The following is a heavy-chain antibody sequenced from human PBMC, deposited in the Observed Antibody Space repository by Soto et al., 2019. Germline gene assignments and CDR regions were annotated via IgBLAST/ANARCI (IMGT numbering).Heavy chain of an antibody. CDR3: ARRYGDYQLDY. V-gene: IGHV4-34*01. D-gene: IGHD4-17*01. CDR2: INHSGST. CDR1: GGSFSGYY. Sequence: SETLSLTCAVYGGSFSGYYWSWIRQPPGKGLEWIGEINHSGSTNYNPSLKSRVTISVDTSKNQFSLKLSSVTAADTAVYYCARRYGDYQLDYWGQGTLVTVS. J-gene: IGHJ4*02.